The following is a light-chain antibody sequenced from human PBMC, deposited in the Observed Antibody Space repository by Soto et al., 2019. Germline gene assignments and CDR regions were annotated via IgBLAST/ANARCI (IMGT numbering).Light chain of an antibody. CDR1: SSNIGAGYD. CDR3: LSYDSSLSGVI. V-gene: IGLV1-40*01. J-gene: IGLJ2*01. Sequence: QPVLTQPPSVSGAPGQRVTISCTGSSSNIGAGYDVHWYQQLPGTAPKLLIYGNSNRPSGVPDRFSGSKSGTSASLAITGLQTEDEADYYCLSYDSSLSGVIFGGGTQLTVL. CDR2: GNS.